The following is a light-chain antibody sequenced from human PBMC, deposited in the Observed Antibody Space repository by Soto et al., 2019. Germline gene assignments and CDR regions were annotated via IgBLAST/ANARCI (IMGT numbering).Light chain of an antibody. V-gene: IGKV1-39*01. CDR3: QPSYHTPLT. J-gene: IGKJ4*01. CDR1: QSISNY. Sequence: DIEMTQSPSSLSASLGDRVTITCRASQSISNYLNWYQHKPGKAPKLLIYAASSLQSGVPTRFSGSGSGTDFTLTISSLQPEDFATYYCQPSYHTPLTFGRGTKVEIK. CDR2: AAS.